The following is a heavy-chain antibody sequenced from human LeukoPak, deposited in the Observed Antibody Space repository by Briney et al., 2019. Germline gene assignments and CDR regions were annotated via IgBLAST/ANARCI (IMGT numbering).Heavy chain of an antibody. CDR2: INPSGSST. J-gene: IGHJ4*02. CDR1: GYAFTRHY. CDR3: AREHYSSSWYY. V-gene: IGHV1-46*01. Sequence: ASVKVSCKASGYAFTRHYMHWVRQAPGRGLEWMGLINPSGSSTIYAQKFQGRVTMTRDMSTSTDYMELSSLRSEDTAVYYCAREHYSSSWYYWGQGTLVTVSS. D-gene: IGHD6-13*01.